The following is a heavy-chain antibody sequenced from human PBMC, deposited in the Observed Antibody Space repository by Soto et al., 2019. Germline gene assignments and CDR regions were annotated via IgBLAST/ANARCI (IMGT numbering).Heavy chain of an antibody. Sequence: PSETLSLTCTVSGGSISSYYWSWIRQPPGKGLEWIGYIYYSGSTNYNPSLKSRVTISVDTSKNQFSLKLSSVTAADTAVYYCARDSSGWYPTWYFDIWGRGTLVTVSS. D-gene: IGHD6-19*01. CDR1: GGSISSYY. CDR3: ARDSSGWYPTWYFDI. J-gene: IGHJ2*01. CDR2: IYYSGST. V-gene: IGHV4-59*01.